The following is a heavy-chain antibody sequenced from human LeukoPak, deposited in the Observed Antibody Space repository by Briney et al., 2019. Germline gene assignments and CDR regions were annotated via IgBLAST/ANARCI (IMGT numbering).Heavy chain of an antibody. Sequence: ASVKVSCKASGYTFTGYYMHWVRQAPGQGLEWMGWINPNSGGTNYAQKFQGRVTMTRDTSISTAYMELSRMRSDDTAVYYCAREYCSSTSCYTGFDPWGQGTLVTVSS. J-gene: IGHJ5*02. CDR3: AREYCSSTSCYTGFDP. CDR2: INPNSGGT. D-gene: IGHD2-2*02. V-gene: IGHV1-2*02. CDR1: GYTFTGYY.